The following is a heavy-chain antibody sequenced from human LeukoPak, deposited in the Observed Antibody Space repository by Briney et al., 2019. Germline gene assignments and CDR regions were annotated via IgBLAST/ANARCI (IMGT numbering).Heavy chain of an antibody. CDR2: IFYSGST. V-gene: IGHV4-39*07. CDR3: ARDRLNYYDSSGYYYMYYYMDV. CDR1: GGSISTSSYY. Sequence: PSETLSLTCTVSGGSISTSSYYWGWVRQPPGKGLEWIGNIFYSGSTYYSPSLKSRVTISLDTSRNQFSLKLSSVTAADTAVYYCARDRLNYYDSSGYYYMYYYMDVWGKGTTVTISS. J-gene: IGHJ6*03. D-gene: IGHD3-22*01.